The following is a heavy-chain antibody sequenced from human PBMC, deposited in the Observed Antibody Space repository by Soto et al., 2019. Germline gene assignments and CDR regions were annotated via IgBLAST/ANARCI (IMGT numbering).Heavy chain of an antibody. CDR3: ARFSGSSSLSDYYYYGMDV. V-gene: IGHV1-69*13. D-gene: IGHD6-6*01. J-gene: IGHJ6*02. CDR1: GGTFSSYA. CDR2: IIPIFGTA. Sequence: SVKVSCKASGGTFSSYAISWVRQAPGQGLEWMGGIIPIFGTANYAQKFQGRVTITADESTSTAYMELSSLRSEDTAVYYCARFSGSSSLSDYYYYGMDVCGQRTTVTVSS.